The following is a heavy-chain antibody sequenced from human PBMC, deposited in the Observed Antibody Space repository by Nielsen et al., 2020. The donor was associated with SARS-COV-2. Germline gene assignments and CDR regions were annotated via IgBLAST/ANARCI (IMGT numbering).Heavy chain of an antibody. J-gene: IGHJ5*02. V-gene: IGHV1-45*02. Sequence: WVRQAPGQGLEWMGWITPFNGNTNYAQKFQDRVTITRDRSMSTAYMELSSLRSEDTAMYYCANQFWGIAVAADNWFDPWGQGTLVTVSS. D-gene: IGHD6-19*01. CDR2: ITPFNGNT. CDR3: ANQFWGIAVAADNWFDP.